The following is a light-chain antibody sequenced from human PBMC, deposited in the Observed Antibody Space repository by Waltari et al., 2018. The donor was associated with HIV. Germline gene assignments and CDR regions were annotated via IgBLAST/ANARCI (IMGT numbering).Light chain of an antibody. CDR1: SSYVGGHNS. J-gene: IGLJ2*01. Sequence: QSALTQPASVSGSLGQSITIPCTGTSSYVGGHNSVSWYQPHPGKAPKLLISDVSNRPSGVSNRFSGSKSGNTASLTISGLQAEDEADYYCSSYTANSRIFGGGTRLTVL. CDR2: DVS. V-gene: IGLV2-14*03. CDR3: SSYTANSRI.